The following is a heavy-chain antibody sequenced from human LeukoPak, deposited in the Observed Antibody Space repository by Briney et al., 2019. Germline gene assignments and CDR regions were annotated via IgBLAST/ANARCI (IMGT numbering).Heavy chain of an antibody. D-gene: IGHD3-22*01. J-gene: IGHJ4*02. CDR2: LNEDGGRT. V-gene: IGHV3-23*01. CDR1: GFTFRSYA. Sequence: PGGSLRLSCAASGFTFRSYAMRWVRQAPGKGLEWVSVLNEDGGRTLYADSVKGRFTISRDNSQNTVYLHMNSLRAEDTAVYYCAKDEGYDPSGNFLFHFNYWGQGTLVTVSS. CDR3: AKDEGYDPSGNFLFHFNY.